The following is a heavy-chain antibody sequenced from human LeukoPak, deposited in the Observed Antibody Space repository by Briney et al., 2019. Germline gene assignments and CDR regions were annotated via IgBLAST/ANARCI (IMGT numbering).Heavy chain of an antibody. CDR2: INPNSGGT. D-gene: IGHD3-10*01. J-gene: IGHJ4*02. Sequence: ASVKVSCKASGYTFTGYYMHWVRQAPGQGLEWMGRINPNSGGTNYAQKLQGRVTMTRDTSISTAYMELSRLRSDDTAVYYCARDFSGSGSYYNGDYWGQGTLVTVSS. CDR1: GYTFTGYY. V-gene: IGHV1-2*06. CDR3: ARDFSGSGSYYNGDY.